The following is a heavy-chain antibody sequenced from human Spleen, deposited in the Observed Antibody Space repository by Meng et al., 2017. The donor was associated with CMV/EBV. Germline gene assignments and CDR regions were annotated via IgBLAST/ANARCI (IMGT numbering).Heavy chain of an antibody. V-gene: IGHV4-38-2*02. CDR1: GYSISSGYY. J-gene: IGHJ4*02. Sequence: SETLSLTCTVSGYSISSGYYWGWIRQPPGKGLEWIGNIFHGENTYYNPSLKSRVTISVDTSKNQFSLRLSSVTAADTAVYCCARVPDGHWADYWGQGTLVTVSS. D-gene: IGHD3-16*01. CDR2: IFHGENT. CDR3: ARVPDGHWADY.